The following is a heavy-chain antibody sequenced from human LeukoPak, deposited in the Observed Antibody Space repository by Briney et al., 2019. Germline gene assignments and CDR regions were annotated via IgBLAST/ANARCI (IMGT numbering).Heavy chain of an antibody. CDR2: INHSGST. CDR3: ARGRYQYYYDSSGYLYWFDY. D-gene: IGHD3-22*01. J-gene: IGHJ4*02. CDR1: GGSISSYY. Sequence: SETLPLTCTVSGGSISSYYWSWIRQPPGKGLEWIGEINHSGSTNYNPSLKSRVTISVDTSKNQFSLKLSSVTAADTAVYYCARGRYQYYYDSSGYLYWFDYWGQGTLVTVSS. V-gene: IGHV4-34*01.